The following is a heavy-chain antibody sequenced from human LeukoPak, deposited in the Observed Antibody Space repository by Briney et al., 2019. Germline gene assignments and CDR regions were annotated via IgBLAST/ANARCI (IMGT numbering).Heavy chain of an antibody. CDR3: ARGVVVPAADYYYGMDV. CDR1: GYTFTGYY. V-gene: IGHV1-2*06. Sequence: ASVKVSCKASGYTFTGYYMHWVRQAPGQGLEWMGRINPNSGGTNYALKFQGRVTTTRDTSISTAYMELSRLRSHDTAVYYCARGVVVPAADYYYGMDVWGQGTTVTVSS. D-gene: IGHD2-2*01. J-gene: IGHJ6*02. CDR2: INPNSGGT.